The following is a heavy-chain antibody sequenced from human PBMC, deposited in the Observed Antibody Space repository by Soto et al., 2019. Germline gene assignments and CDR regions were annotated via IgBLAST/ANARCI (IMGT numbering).Heavy chain of an antibody. D-gene: IGHD1-1*01. J-gene: IGHJ3*02. V-gene: IGHV1-3*01. CDR1: EYTFSAYA. Sequence: QVQLVQSGAEVKKPGASVKVSCKTSEYTFSAYAMQWVRQAPGQRLEWMGWINAGNGNTQYSQKFQGRLTITSDISAGTAYMDLSSLRSEDTAVYYCARETPYNWNGYRALDIWGQGTMVIVSS. CDR2: INAGNGNT. CDR3: ARETPYNWNGYRALDI.